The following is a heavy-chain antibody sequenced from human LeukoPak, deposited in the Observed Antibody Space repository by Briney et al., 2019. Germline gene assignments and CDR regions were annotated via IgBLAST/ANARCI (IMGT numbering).Heavy chain of an antibody. CDR3: ARDGFITMVRGVMDY. J-gene: IGHJ4*02. V-gene: IGHV3-11*04. Sequence: GGPLRLSCAASGFTFSDYYMSWIRQAPGKGLEWVSYISSSGSTIYYADSVKGRFTISRDNAKNSLYLQMNSLRAEDTAVYYCARDGFITMVRGVMDYWGQGTLVTVSS. CDR1: GFTFSDYY. D-gene: IGHD3-10*01. CDR2: ISSSGSTI.